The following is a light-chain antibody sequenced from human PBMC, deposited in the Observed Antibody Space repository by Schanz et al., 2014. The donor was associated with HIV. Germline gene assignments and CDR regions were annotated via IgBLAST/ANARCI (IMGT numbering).Light chain of an antibody. CDR3: QSYDSSFVV. V-gene: IGLV2-14*03. J-gene: IGLJ2*01. CDR1: SSDVGGYNY. Sequence: QSALTQPASVSGSPGQSITISCTGTSSDVGGYNYVSWYQQHPGKAPKLMIYDVSNRPSGVSNRFSGSKSGNTASLTISGLQAEDEADYYCQSYDSSFVVFGGGTKLTVL. CDR2: DVS.